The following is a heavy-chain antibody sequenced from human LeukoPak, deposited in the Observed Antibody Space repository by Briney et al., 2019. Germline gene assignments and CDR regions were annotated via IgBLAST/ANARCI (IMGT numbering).Heavy chain of an antibody. J-gene: IGHJ6*02. CDR2: ISTSGTYT. CDR3: ARGHYGLDV. CDR1: GFTFSDHY. Sequence: GGSLRLSCAASGFTFSDHYMSWIRQVPGKGLEWVSYISTSGTYTNYADSVKGRFTISRDIAKNSLYLQMNSLRAEDTAVYYCARGHYGLDVWGQGTTVT. V-gene: IGHV3-11*03.